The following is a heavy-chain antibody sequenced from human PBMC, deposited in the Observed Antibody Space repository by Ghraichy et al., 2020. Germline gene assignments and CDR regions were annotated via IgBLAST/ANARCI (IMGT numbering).Heavy chain of an antibody. CDR1: GFTFSSYA. CDR3: AKVPRIATSEYYFDY. D-gene: IGHD6-13*01. J-gene: IGHJ4*02. V-gene: IGHV3-23*01. Sequence: GGSLRLSCAASGFTFSSYAMSWVRQAPGKGLEWVSAISGSGGSTYYADSVKGRFTISRDNSKNTLYLQMNSLRAEDTAVYYCAKVPRIATSEYYFDYWGQGTLVTVSS. CDR2: ISGSGGST.